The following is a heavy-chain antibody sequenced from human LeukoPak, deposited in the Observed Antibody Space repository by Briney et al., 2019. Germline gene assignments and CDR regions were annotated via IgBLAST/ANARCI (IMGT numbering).Heavy chain of an antibody. CDR2: INHSRST. J-gene: IGHJ4*02. D-gene: IGHD5-12*01. CDR1: GGSFSGYY. CDR3: ARGLGLYSGYDFLRY. V-gene: IGHV4-34*01. Sequence: NPSETLSLTCAVYGGSFSGYYWSWIRQPPGKGLEWIGEINHSRSTNYNASLKSRVTISVDTSKNQFSLKLSSVTAADTAVYYCARGLGLYSGYDFLRYWGQGTLVTVSS.